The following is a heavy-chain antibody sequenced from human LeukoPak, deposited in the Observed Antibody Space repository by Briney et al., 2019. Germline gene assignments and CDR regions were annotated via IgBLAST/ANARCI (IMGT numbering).Heavy chain of an antibody. CDR1: GYTFTSYY. CDR2: INPSGGST. Sequence: ASVKVSCKASGYTFTSYYMHWVRQAPGQGLEWMGIINPSGGSTSYAQKFQGRVTMTRDTSTSTVYMELSSLRSEDTAVYYCASLYYDSPSDYYYMDVWGKGTTVTVSS. J-gene: IGHJ6*03. CDR3: ASLYYDSPSDYYYMDV. V-gene: IGHV1-46*01. D-gene: IGHD3-3*01.